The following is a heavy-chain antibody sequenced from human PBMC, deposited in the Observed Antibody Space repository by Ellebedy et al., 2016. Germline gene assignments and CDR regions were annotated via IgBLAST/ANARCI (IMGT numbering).Heavy chain of an antibody. D-gene: IGHD1-26*01. V-gene: IGHV3-7*01. CDR2: IKEDGSEE. CDR1: GFTFSSYA. CDR3: AKEVGKGGSYWYFDL. Sequence: GESLKISXAASGFTFSSYAMHWVRQAPGKGLEWVAKIKEDGSEEALVDYVKGRFTISRDNAKNSLYLEMNSLRVEDTAVYYCAKEVGKGGSYWYFDLWGRGTLVTVSS. J-gene: IGHJ2*01.